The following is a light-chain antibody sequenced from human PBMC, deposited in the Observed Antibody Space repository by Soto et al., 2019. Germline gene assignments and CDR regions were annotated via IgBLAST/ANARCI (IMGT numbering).Light chain of an antibody. CDR3: QQPSNWPPFT. V-gene: IGKV3-11*01. J-gene: IGKJ3*01. CDR1: QSVSSY. Sequence: EIVLTQSPATLSLSPGETATLSCRASQSVSSYLAWYQQKPGQAPRLLIYDASNRATGIPARFSGSGSGTDFTLTISSLEPEDFAVYYCQQPSNWPPFTFGPGTKVDIK. CDR2: DAS.